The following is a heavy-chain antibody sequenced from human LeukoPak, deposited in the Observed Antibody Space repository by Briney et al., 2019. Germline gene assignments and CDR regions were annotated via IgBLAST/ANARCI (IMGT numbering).Heavy chain of an antibody. CDR3: AKRPGYDSSGYRDY. Sequence: PGGSLRLSCAASGFTFSSYAMSWVRQAPGKGLEWVSAISGSGGSTYYADSVKGRFTISRGNSKNTLYLQMNSLRAEDTAVYYCAKRPGYDSSGYRDYWGQGTLVTVSS. CDR1: GFTFSSYA. D-gene: IGHD3-22*01. J-gene: IGHJ4*02. CDR2: ISGSGGST. V-gene: IGHV3-23*01.